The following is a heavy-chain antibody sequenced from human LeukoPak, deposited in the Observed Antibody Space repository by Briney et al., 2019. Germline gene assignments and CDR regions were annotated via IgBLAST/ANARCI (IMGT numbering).Heavy chain of an antibody. CDR3: AREPLGDYVWGSYRSGHNWFDP. D-gene: IGHD3-16*02. J-gene: IGHJ5*02. V-gene: IGHV4-34*01. CDR1: GGSFSGYY. CDR2: INHSGST. Sequence: SETLSLTCAVYGGSFSGYYWSWIRQPPGKGLEWIGEINHSGSTNYNPSLKSRVTISVDTSKNQFSLKLSSVTAADTAVYYCAREPLGDYVWGSYRSGHNWFDPWGQGTLVTVSS.